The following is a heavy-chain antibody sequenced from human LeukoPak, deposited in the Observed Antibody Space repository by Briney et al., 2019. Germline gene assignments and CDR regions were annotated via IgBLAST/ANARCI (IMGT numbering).Heavy chain of an antibody. Sequence: KPSETLSLTCAVYGGSFSGYYWSWIRQPPGKGLEWIGEINHSGSTNYNPSLKSRVTISVDTSKNQFSLKLSSVTAADTAVYYCARHLPMALEYFHHWGQGTLVTVSS. CDR1: GGSFSGYY. J-gene: IGHJ1*01. CDR2: INHSGST. D-gene: IGHD5-24*01. CDR3: ARHLPMALEYFHH. V-gene: IGHV4-34*01.